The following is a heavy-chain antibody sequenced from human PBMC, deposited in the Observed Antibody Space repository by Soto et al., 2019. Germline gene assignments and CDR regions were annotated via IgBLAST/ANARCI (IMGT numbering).Heavy chain of an antibody. CDR2: ISAYNGNT. J-gene: IGHJ6*02. V-gene: IGHV1-18*04. D-gene: IGHD4-17*01. Sequence: GASVKVSCKASGYTFTSYGISWVRQAPGQGLEWMGWISAYNGNTNYAQKLQGRVTMTTDTFTSTAYMELRSLRSDDTAVYYCARDHYGDYYYYYGMDVWGQGTTVTVSS. CDR3: ARDHYGDYYYYYGMDV. CDR1: GYTFTSYG.